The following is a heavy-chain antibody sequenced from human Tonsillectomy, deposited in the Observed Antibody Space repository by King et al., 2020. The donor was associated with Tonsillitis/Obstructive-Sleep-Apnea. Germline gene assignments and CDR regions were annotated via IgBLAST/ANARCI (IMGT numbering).Heavy chain of an antibody. CDR3: ARGIPNYYDSGMWLRGP. CDR2: INHSGST. D-gene: IGHD3-10*01. CDR1: GGSFSGYY. Sequence: VQLQQWGAGLLKPSETLSLTCAVYGGSFSGYYWSWIRQPPGKGLEWIGEINHSGSTNYNPSLKSRVTISVDTSKNQFSLKLSSVTAADTAVYYCARGIPNYYDSGMWLRGPWGQGTLVTVSS. V-gene: IGHV4-34*01. J-gene: IGHJ4*02.